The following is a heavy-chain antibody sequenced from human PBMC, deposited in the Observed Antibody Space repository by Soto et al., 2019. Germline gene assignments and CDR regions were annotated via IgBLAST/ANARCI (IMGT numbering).Heavy chain of an antibody. CDR3: AGGRGDYYYGMDV. V-gene: IGHV4-39*01. J-gene: IGHJ6*02. D-gene: IGHD3-10*01. CDR2: IYYSGST. CDR1: AGSISSSSYY. Sequence: QLQLQESGPGLVKASETLSPTCTVSAGSISSSSYYWGWIRQPPGKGLEWIGSIYYSGSTYYNPSLKSRVTISVDTSKNQFSLRLSSVTAADTAVYYCAGGRGDYYYGMDVWGQGTTVTVSS.